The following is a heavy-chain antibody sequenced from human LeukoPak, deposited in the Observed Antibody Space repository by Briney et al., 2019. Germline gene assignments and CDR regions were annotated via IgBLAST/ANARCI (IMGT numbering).Heavy chain of an antibody. V-gene: IGHV3-23*01. D-gene: IGHD2-2*01. J-gene: IGHJ4*02. Sequence: PGGSLRLSCAASGFTFGSYAMTWVRQAPGKGLEWVSGISGGGGSTYYADSVKGRFTISRDNSKNTLYLQMNSLRAEDTAVYYCAKLRPAALDSGPPDYWGQGTLVTVSS. CDR3: AKLRPAALDSGPPDY. CDR1: GFTFGSYA. CDR2: ISGGGGST.